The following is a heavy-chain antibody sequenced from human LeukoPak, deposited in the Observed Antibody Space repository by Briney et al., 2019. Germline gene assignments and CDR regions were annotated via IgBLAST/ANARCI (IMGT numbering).Heavy chain of an antibody. V-gene: IGHV3-33*06. CDR2: IWYDGSNK. CDR1: GFTFSSYG. CDR3: VKGTTVTTYSAFDI. J-gene: IGHJ3*02. Sequence: GGSLRLSCAASGFTFSSYGMHWVRQAPGKGLEWVAVIWYDGSNKYYADSVKGRFTISRDNSKNTLYLQMNSLRAEDTAVYYCVKGTTVTTYSAFDIWGQGTMVTVSS. D-gene: IGHD4-17*01.